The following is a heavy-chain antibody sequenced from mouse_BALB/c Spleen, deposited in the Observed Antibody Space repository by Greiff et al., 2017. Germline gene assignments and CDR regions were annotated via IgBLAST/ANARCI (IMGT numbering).Heavy chain of an antibody. Sequence: EVKLMESGGGLVKPGGSLKLSCAASGFAFSSYDMSWVRQTPEKRLEWVAYISSGGGSTYYPDTVKGRFTISRDNAKNTLYLQMSSLKSEDTAMYYCARQTARAAYFDYWGQGTTLTVSS. J-gene: IGHJ2*01. CDR2: ISSGGGST. CDR1: GFAFSSYD. D-gene: IGHD3-2*01. V-gene: IGHV5-12-1*01. CDR3: ARQTARAAYFDY.